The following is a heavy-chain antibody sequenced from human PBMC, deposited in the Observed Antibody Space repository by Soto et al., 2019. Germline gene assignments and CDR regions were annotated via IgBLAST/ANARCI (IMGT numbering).Heavy chain of an antibody. V-gene: IGHV1-46*01. Sequence: QVQLVQSGAEVKKPGASVKVSCKASGYTFTFYYLHWVRQAPGQGLEWMGMINPNSGTTRYAQKFQNRVTMTRDTSTSTVYMELSSLRSEDTAVFYCARAGTGTTEPDYLAMDVWGQGTTVTVSS. CDR3: ARAGTGTTEPDYLAMDV. J-gene: IGHJ6*02. CDR2: INPNSGTT. D-gene: IGHD1-7*01. CDR1: GYTFTFYY.